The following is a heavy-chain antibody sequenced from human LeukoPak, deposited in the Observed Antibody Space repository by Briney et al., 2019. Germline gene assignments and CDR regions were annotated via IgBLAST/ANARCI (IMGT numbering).Heavy chain of an antibody. CDR2: ISAYNGNT. D-gene: IGHD3-22*01. CDR1: GYTFTSYG. Sequence: ASVKVSCKASGYTFTSYGISWVRQAPGQGLEWMGWISAYNGNTNYAQKFQGRVTMTRDTSISTAYMELSRLRSDDTAVYYCASSSAMIAIAYDAFDIWGQGTMVTVSS. J-gene: IGHJ3*02. CDR3: ASSSAMIAIAYDAFDI. V-gene: IGHV1-18*01.